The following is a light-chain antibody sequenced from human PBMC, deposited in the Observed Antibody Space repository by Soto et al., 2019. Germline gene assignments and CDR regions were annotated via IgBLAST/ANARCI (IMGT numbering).Light chain of an antibody. Sequence: DIQMTQSPSSLSASVGDRVTITCQASQDITNCLNWYHQKPGKAPKLQIYDASNLETGVPSRFSGSGSGTEFTLTISSLQPEDFAVYYCQQYENYWTFGQGTKVDIK. CDR3: QQYENYWT. V-gene: IGKV1-33*01. CDR1: QDITNC. CDR2: DAS. J-gene: IGKJ1*01.